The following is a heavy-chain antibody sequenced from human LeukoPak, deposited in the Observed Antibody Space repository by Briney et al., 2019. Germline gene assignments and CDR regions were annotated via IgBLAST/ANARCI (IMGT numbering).Heavy chain of an antibody. CDR3: ARSRDTAMVYYYYYYMDV. V-gene: IGHV1-69*01. J-gene: IGHJ6*03. Sequence: GSSVKVSCKASGGTFSSYAISWVRQAPGQGLEWMGGIIPIFGTANYAQRFQGRVTITADESTSTAYMELSSLRSEDTAVYYCARSRDTAMVYYYYYYMDVWGKGTTVTVSS. CDR2: IIPIFGTA. D-gene: IGHD5-18*01. CDR1: GGTFSSYA.